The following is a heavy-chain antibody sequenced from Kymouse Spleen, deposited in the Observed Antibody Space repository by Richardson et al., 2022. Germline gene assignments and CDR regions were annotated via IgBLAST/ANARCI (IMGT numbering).Heavy chain of an antibody. CDR3: TSLSGSYGDY. D-gene: IGHD1-26*01. CDR2: IRSKANSYAT. V-gene: IGHV3-73*02. Sequence: EVQLVESGGGLVQPGGSLKLSCAASGFTFSGSAMHWVRQASGKGLEWVGRIRSKANSYATAYAASVKGRFTISRDDSKNTAYLQMNSLKTEDTAVYYCTSLSGSYGDYWGQGTLVTVSS. CDR1: GFTFSGSA. J-gene: IGHJ4*02.